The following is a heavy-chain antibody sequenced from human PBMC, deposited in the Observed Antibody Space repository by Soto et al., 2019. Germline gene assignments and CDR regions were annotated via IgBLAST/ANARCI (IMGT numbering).Heavy chain of an antibody. J-gene: IGHJ4*02. V-gene: IGHV3-15*07. CDR3: TTVYYYDSSGYYRYVDY. D-gene: IGHD3-22*01. Sequence: SLRLSCAASGFTFSNAWMNWVRQAPGKGLEWVGRIKSKTDGGTTDYAAPVKGRFTISRDDSKNTLYLQMNSLKTEDTAVYYCTTVYYYDSSGYYRYVDYWGQGTLVTVSS. CDR2: IKSKTDGGTT. CDR1: GFTFSNAW.